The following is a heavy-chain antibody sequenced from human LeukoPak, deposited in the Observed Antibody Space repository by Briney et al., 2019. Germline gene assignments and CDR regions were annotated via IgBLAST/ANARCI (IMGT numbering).Heavy chain of an antibody. Sequence: GGSLRLPCAASGFPLSSYAMSWVRPAPGKGLEWVSAISGSGGSTYYADSVKGRFTISRDNSKNTLYLQMNSLRAEDTAVYYCAKDSCSSTSCLYYFDYWGQGTLVTVSS. J-gene: IGHJ4*02. D-gene: IGHD2-2*01. CDR2: ISGSGGST. CDR3: AKDSCSSTSCLYYFDY. CDR1: GFPLSSYA. V-gene: IGHV3-23*01.